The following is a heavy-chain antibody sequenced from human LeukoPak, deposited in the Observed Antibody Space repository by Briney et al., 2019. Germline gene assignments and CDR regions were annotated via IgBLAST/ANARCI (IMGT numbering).Heavy chain of an antibody. Sequence: PSETLSLTCTVSGGSISSYYWSWIRQPPGKGLEWIGYIYYSGSTNYNPSLKSRVTISVDTSKNQFSLKLSSVTAADTAVYYCARGQGFQWAFDIWGQGTMVTVSS. J-gene: IGHJ3*02. V-gene: IGHV4-59*01. CDR2: IYYSGST. D-gene: IGHD2-15*01. CDR1: GGSISSYY. CDR3: ARGQGFQWAFDI.